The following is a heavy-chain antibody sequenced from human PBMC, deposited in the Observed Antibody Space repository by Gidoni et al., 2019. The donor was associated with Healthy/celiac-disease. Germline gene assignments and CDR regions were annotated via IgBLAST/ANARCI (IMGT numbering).Heavy chain of an antibody. CDR2: IKQDGSEK. Sequence: EVQLVESGGGLVQPGGSLRLSCAASGFTFSSYWMSWVRQAPGKGLEWVANIKQDGSEKYYVDSVKGRFTISRDNAKNSLYLQMNSLRAEDTAVYYCAREGVKYCTNGVCYSGDDAFDIWGQGTMVTVSS. CDR3: AREGVKYCTNGVCYSGDDAFDI. CDR1: GFTFSSYW. V-gene: IGHV3-7*03. D-gene: IGHD2-8*01. J-gene: IGHJ3*02.